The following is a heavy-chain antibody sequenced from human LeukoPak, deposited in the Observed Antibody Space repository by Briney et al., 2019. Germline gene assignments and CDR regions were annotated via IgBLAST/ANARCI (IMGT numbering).Heavy chain of an antibody. D-gene: IGHD1-26*01. V-gene: IGHV4-59*01. CDR1: GDSISSYY. J-gene: IGHJ4*02. Sequence: SETLSLTCTVSGDSISSYYWTWIRQPPGEGLEWTGYIYYSGTTNYNPSLKSRVTISIDTSRNQFSLKLSSVTAADTAVYYCASGRPLGFDYWGQGTLVTVSS. CDR3: ASGRPLGFDY. CDR2: IYYSGTT.